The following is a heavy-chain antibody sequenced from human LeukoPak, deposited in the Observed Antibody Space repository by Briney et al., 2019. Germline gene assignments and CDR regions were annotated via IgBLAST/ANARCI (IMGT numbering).Heavy chain of an antibody. CDR2: IYYSGST. CDR1: GGSISSSSYY. CDR3: ARLSRTLAVAGGFDY. Sequence: PSETLSLTCTVSGGSISSSSYYLGWIRQPPGKGLEWIGSIYYSGSTYYNPSLKSRVTISVDTSKNQFSLKLSSVTAADTAVYYCARLSRTLAVAGGFDYWGQGALVTVSS. V-gene: IGHV4-39*01. J-gene: IGHJ4*02. D-gene: IGHD6-19*01.